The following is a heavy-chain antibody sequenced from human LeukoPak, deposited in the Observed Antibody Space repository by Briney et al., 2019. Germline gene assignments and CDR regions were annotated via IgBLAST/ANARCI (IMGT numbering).Heavy chain of an antibody. V-gene: IGHV1-2*04. CDR1: GYTFTGYY. CDR3: ARGRRRLQDY. CDR2: INPNSGAT. J-gene: IGHJ4*02. Sequence: GASVKVSCKASGYTFTGYYMHWARQAPGQGPEWMGWINPNSGATNYAQKFQGWVTMTRDTSISTAYMDLSMRSDDTAVYYCARGRRRLQDYWGQGTLVTVSS.